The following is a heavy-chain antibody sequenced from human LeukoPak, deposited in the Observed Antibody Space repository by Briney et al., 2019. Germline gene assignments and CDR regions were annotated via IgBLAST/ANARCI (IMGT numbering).Heavy chain of an antibody. V-gene: IGHV3-74*01. CDR1: GFTFSSYW. Sequence: GGSLRLFCAASGFTFSSYWMHWVRQAPGKGPVWVSRINSDGSSTSYADSVKGRFTISRDNAKNTVYLQMNSLRAEDTAVYYCARGAKDGYSSWNYWGQGTLVTVSS. J-gene: IGHJ4*02. CDR3: ARGAKDGYSSWNY. D-gene: IGHD5-18*01. CDR2: INSDGSST.